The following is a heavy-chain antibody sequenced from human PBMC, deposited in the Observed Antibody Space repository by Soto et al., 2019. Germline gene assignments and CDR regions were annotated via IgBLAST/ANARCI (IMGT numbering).Heavy chain of an antibody. CDR1: GFSLTSPGMR. J-gene: IGHJ6*02. CDR2: IERDDDDK. Sequence: VSGPTLVNPTETLTLTCTFSGFSLTSPGMRVSWIRQPPGKALEWLALIERDDDDKYYSTSLKTRLTISKDTRKNQVVLTMANMDPADTGTYYCARSIRGPRRFNGMDVWGQGTTVTVSS. D-gene: IGHD1-20*01. CDR3: ARSIRGPRRFNGMDV. V-gene: IGHV2-70*13.